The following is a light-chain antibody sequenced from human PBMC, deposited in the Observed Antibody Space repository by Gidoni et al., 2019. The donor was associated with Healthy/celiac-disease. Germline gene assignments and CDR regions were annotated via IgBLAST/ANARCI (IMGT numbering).Light chain of an antibody. J-gene: IGLJ3*02. Sequence: QTVVTQEPSLTVSPGGKVTLTCASSTGAVTSGYYPNWFQQKPGQAPRALIYSTSNKYSWTPARFSGSLLGGKAALTMSGVQPEDEAEYYCLLYYGGVWVFGGGTKLTVL. CDR2: STS. V-gene: IGLV7-43*01. CDR1: TGAVTSGYY. CDR3: LLYYGGVWV.